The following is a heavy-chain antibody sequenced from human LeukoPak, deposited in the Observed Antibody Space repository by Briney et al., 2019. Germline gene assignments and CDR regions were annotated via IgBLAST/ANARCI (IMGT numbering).Heavy chain of an antibody. CDR2: IYTSGRT. V-gene: IGHV4-4*07. D-gene: IGHD3-10*01. CDR1: GGSISSYY. CDR3: ARDAYGSGSYYDCFDP. J-gene: IGHJ5*02. Sequence: SETLSLTCTVSGGSISSYYWSWIRQPAGKGLEWIGRIYTSGRTNYNPSLTSRVTMSVDTSKNQFSLKLSSMSAADAAVYYCARDAYGSGSYYDCFDPWGQGTLVTVSS.